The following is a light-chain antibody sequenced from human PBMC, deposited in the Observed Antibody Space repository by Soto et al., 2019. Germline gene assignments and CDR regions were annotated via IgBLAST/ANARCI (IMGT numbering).Light chain of an antibody. V-gene: IGKV1-17*01. J-gene: IGKJ1*01. CDR2: AAS. Sequence: GDRVTITCRASQDIRNDLGWFQQKPGKAPERLIFAASSLRSGVQSRFSGSGSGTEFTLTIRSLQPDDFATYYCKHYNSYSEAFGQGTKVDIK. CDR1: QDIRND. CDR3: KHYNSYSEA.